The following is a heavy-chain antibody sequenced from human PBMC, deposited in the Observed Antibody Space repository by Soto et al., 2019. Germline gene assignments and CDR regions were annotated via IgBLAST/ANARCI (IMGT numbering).Heavy chain of an antibody. J-gene: IGHJ5*02. D-gene: IGHD1-1*01. V-gene: IGHV4-59*01. CDR2: IYYSGST. CDR3: ARYNWSYGVDP. CDR1: EGSISSYY. Sequence: PSETLSLTNTVSEGSISSYYWSWIRQPPGKGLEWIGYIYYSGSTNYNPSLKSRVTISVDTSKNQFSLKLSSVTAADTAVYYCARYNWSYGVDPWGQGTLVTVSS.